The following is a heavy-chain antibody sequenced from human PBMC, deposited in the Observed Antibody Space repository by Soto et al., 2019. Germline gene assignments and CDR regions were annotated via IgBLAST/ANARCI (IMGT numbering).Heavy chain of an antibody. CDR3: ARDRRDGYKRYFEF. D-gene: IGHD5-12*01. J-gene: IGHJ4*02. CDR1: GGPMTSRAYY. Sequence: SETLSLTCSVSGGPMTSRAYYWSWIRQPPGEGLEWMGYIYYSGGTSSSPSLKGRAALSVDTSENHLSLTLNSVTSADTAVYFCARDRRDGYKRYFEFWGQGNQVTVSS. V-gene: IGHV4-30-4*02. CDR2: IYYSGGT.